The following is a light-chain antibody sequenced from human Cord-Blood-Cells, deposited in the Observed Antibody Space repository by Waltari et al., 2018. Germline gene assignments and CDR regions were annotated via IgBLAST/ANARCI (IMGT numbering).Light chain of an antibody. CDR1: KLGDKY. J-gene: IGLJ3*02. CDR2: QDS. Sequence: SYELTQPPSVSVSPGQTASITRSGDKLGDKYAFWYQQKPGQSPVLVIYQDSKRPSGIPERFSGSNSGNTATLTISGTQAMDEADYYCQAWDSSTAWVFGGGTKLTVL. V-gene: IGLV3-1*01. CDR3: QAWDSSTAWV.